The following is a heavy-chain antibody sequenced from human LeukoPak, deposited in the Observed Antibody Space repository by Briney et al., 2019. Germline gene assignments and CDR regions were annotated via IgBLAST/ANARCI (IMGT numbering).Heavy chain of an antibody. V-gene: IGHV3-48*01. CDR3: ARFAAGGSYYYYMDV. J-gene: IGHJ6*03. D-gene: IGHD6-25*01. Sequence: GGSLRLSCAASGFTLNTYTMNWVRQPPGKGLEWVSNIGTSSTTIYYADSVKGRFTISRDNAKNSLYLQMNSLRAGDTAVYYCARFAAGGSYYYYMDVWGKGTTVTVSS. CDR2: IGTSSTTI. CDR1: GFTLNTYT.